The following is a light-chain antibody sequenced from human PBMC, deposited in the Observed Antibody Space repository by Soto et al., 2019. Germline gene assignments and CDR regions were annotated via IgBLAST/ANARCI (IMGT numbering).Light chain of an antibody. CDR3: QQLYITPYT. J-gene: IGKJ2*01. V-gene: IGKV1-39*01. Sequence: DIQMTQSPSSLSVSVGDRVTITCRASQSINRYLNWYQQKPGKAPKLLIYTSSNLQSGVPSRFSGSGFGTDFTLTISSLQPEDFATYYCQQLYITPYTFGQGTKLETK. CDR1: QSINRY. CDR2: TSS.